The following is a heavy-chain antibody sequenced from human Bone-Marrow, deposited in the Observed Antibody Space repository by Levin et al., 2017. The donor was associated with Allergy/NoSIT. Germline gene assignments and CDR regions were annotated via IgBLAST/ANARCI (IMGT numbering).Heavy chain of an antibody. D-gene: IGHD1-26*01. CDR3: ACSRIVGPTVTCDY. J-gene: IGHJ4*02. CDR2: MHQSGST. Sequence: KASETLSLTCTVSGGSISNYHWSWIRQSPGKGLEWIGYMHQSGSTNYNPSLRSRVRLSLDTSRSQFSLRLSSVTAADTAMDYCACSRIVGPTVTCDYWGQGNLVTVSS. V-gene: IGHV4-59*01. CDR1: GGSISNYH.